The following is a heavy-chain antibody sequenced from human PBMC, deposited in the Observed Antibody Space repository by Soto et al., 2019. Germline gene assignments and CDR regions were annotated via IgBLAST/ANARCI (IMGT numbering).Heavy chain of an antibody. Sequence: SETLSLTCTVSGGSISSSSYYWGWIRQPPGEGLEWIGSIYYSGSTYYNPSLKSRVTISVGTSKNQFSLKLSSVTAADTAVYYCARQDDYGDAFDYWGQGTLVPSPQ. D-gene: IGHD4-17*01. CDR2: IYYSGST. J-gene: IGHJ4*02. CDR1: GGSISSSSYY. V-gene: IGHV4-39*01. CDR3: ARQDDYGDAFDY.